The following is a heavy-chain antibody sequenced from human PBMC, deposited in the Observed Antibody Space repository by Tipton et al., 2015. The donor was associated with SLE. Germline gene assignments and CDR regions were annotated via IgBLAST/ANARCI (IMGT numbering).Heavy chain of an antibody. CDR2: IYSSGDR. CDR3: ARDSPSSYYYGMDV. Sequence: LRLSCTVSGGSISFDYWSWIRPSAGRGLEWIGRIYSSGDRDYNPSLRSRVTMSIDASQNRVSLRLKSVSAADTAVYYCARDSPSSYYYGMDVWGRGATVTVSS. J-gene: IGHJ6*02. D-gene: IGHD3-10*01. V-gene: IGHV4-4*07. CDR1: GGSISFDY.